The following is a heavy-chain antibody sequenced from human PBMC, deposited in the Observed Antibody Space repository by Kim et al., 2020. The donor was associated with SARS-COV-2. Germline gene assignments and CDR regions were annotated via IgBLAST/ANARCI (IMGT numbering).Heavy chain of an antibody. J-gene: IGHJ4*02. CDR3: ARKSPPTISVAGWLYYVDY. Sequence: GRFTISRDNSKNTLYLQMNSLRAEDTAVYYCARKSPPTISVAGWLYYVDYWGQGTLVTVSS. V-gene: IGHV3-23*01. D-gene: IGHD6-19*01.